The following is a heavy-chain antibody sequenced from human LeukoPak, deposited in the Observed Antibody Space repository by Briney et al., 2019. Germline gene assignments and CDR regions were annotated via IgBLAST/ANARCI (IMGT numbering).Heavy chain of an antibody. CDR3: AKGGVNFDY. CDR1: GFTFSSYA. V-gene: IGHV3-23*01. J-gene: IGHJ4*02. D-gene: IGHD3-10*01. CDR2: ISISGGNT. Sequence: GGSPRLSCAASGFTFSSYAMSWVRQAPGKGLEWVSTISISGGNTYYADSVKGRFTISRDNSNNTLYLQMNSLRAEDTAVYYCAKGGVNFDYWGQGTLVTVSS.